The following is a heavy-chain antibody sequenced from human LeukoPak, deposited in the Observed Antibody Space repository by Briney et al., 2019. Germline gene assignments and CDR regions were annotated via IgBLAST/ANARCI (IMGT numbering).Heavy chain of an antibody. Sequence: GGSLRLSCVASGFTFINAWMAWVRQAPGKGLEWVGRIKAKAHGGTIEYAAPVKGRFTISRDDSKNTLYLQMNSLKTEDTAVYYCAKDRDGDGWDYYYYMDVWGKGTTVTISS. J-gene: IGHJ6*03. CDR2: IKAKAHGGTI. V-gene: IGHV3-15*01. CDR3: AKDRDGDGWDYYYYMDV. D-gene: IGHD5-24*01. CDR1: GFTFINAW.